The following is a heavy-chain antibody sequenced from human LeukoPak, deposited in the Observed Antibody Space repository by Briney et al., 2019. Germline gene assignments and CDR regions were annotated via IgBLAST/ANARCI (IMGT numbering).Heavy chain of an antibody. Sequence: GGSLRLSCAASGFTFSSYAMSWVRQAPGKGLEWVSAISGSGGSTYYADSVKGRFTISRDNSKNTLYLQMNSLRSEDTAVYYCASSWQYYDFWSGYLDYWGQGTLVTVSS. D-gene: IGHD3-3*01. V-gene: IGHV3-23*01. J-gene: IGHJ4*02. CDR3: ASSWQYYDFWSGYLDY. CDR2: ISGSGGST. CDR1: GFTFSSYA.